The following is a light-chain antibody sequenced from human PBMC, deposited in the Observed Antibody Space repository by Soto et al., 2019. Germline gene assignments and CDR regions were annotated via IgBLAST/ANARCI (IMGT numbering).Light chain of an antibody. CDR2: GNN. V-gene: IGLV1-40*01. CDR3: QSYDSSLRGSL. J-gene: IGLJ2*01. Sequence: QSVLTQPPSVSGAPGQSVTISCTGSSSNIGAGFDVHWYQHLPGTPPKVLIYGNNNRPSGVPDRFSGSKSGASASLSIAGLQAEDEADYYCQSYDSSLRGSLFGGGTQLTVL. CDR1: SSNIGAGFD.